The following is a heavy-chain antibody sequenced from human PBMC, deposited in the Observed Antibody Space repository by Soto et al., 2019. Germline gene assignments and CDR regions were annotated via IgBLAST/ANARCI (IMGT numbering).Heavy chain of an antibody. D-gene: IGHD6-13*01. V-gene: IGHV3-73*01. CDR3: TTQTTAADGWYFDL. CDR1: GFTLSGSD. J-gene: IGHJ2*01. Sequence: EVQLVESGGGLVQPGGSLKLSCAASGFTLSGSDVHWVRQASGRGLEWLGRIRDKANNYAAGYNASVKGRFTISSDESENTAYLQMNSLKTEDTAVYYCTTQTTAADGWYFDLWGRGTLVTVSS. CDR2: IRDKANNYAA.